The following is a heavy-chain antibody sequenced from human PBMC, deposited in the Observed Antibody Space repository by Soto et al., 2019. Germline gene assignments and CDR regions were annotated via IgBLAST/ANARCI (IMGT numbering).Heavy chain of an antibody. CDR3: ATGLYSSSSRNWFDP. V-gene: IGHV1-24*01. CDR2: FDPEDGET. D-gene: IGHD6-6*01. Sequence: GAPVKVSCKVSGYTLTELSMHWVRQAPGKGLEWMGGFDPEDGETIYAQKFQGRVTMTEDTSTDTAYMELSSLRSEDTAVYYCATGLYSSSSRNWFDPWGQGTLVTVSS. CDR1: GYTLTELS. J-gene: IGHJ5*02.